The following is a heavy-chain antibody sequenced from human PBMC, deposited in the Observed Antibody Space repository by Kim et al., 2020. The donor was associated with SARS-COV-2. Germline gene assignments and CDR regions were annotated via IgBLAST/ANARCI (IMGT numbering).Heavy chain of an antibody. J-gene: IGHJ5*02. V-gene: IGHV4-59*01. D-gene: IGHD6-19*01. CDR3: ARDRLDSSGWYTSGGFDP. Sequence: PTHKSRVTISVDTSKNQFSLKLSSVPAADTAVYYCARDRLDSSGWYTSGGFDPWGQGTLVTVSS.